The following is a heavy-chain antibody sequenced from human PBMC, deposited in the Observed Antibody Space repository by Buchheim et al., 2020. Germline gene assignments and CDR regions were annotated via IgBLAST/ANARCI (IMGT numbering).Heavy chain of an antibody. V-gene: IGHV3-33*01. CDR2: IWFDGSQQ. CDR3: ASAGNAAPFDY. CDR1: GFDFSTYG. J-gene: IGHJ4*02. D-gene: IGHD1-1*01. Sequence: QVQLVESGGGVVQPGRSLRLSCAASGFDFSTYGMHWVRQAPGKGLEWLAIIWFDGSQQYYADSVKGRFTISRDNSKNTLYLQMTSLGAEDTAMYYCASAGNAAPFDYWGQGTL.